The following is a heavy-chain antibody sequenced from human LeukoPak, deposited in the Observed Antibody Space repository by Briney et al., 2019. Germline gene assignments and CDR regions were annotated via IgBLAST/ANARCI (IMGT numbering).Heavy chain of an antibody. Sequence: ASVKVSCKASGYTFTTYAIHWVRQAPGQRLEWMGWINAGNGNTKYSQEFQGRVTITRDTSASTVYMELSSLRSEDTAVYYCARSNDSSGYYLYWGQGTLVTVSS. CDR2: INAGNGNT. D-gene: IGHD3-22*01. CDR1: GYTFTTYA. V-gene: IGHV1-3*03. CDR3: ARSNDSSGYYLY. J-gene: IGHJ4*02.